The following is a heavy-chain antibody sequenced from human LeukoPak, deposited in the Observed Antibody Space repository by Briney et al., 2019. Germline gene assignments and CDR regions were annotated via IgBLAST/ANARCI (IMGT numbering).Heavy chain of an antibody. Sequence: PGGSLRLSCAAPGFTFSSYSMNWVRQAPGKGLEWVSSISSSSSYIYYADSVKGRFTISRDNAKNSLYLQMNSLRAEDTAVYYCARDYDFWSGHSEGAFDIWGQGTMVTVSS. J-gene: IGHJ3*02. CDR3: ARDYDFWSGHSEGAFDI. V-gene: IGHV3-21*01. CDR2: ISSSSSYI. D-gene: IGHD3-3*01. CDR1: GFTFSSYS.